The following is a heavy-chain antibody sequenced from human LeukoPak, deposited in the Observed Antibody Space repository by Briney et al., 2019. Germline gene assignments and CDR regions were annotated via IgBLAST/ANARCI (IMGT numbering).Heavy chain of an antibody. V-gene: IGHV4-31*03. J-gene: IGHJ4*02. CDR2: IYSTGST. CDR3: AGRYDY. Sequence: SETLSLTCNVSGASIRSGDYFWNWIRQRPGKDLEWIGYIYSTGSTFYNPSLESRVTIALDTSENHFSLKLSSVTAADTAVYYCAGRYDYWGQGTLVTVSS. CDR1: GASIRSGDYF.